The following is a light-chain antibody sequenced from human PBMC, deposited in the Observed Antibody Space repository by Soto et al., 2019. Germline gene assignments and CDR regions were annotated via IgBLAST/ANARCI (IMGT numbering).Light chain of an antibody. CDR2: SAS. Sequence: DIQMTQSPSFVSASVGDRVTITCRASQSVTTWLAWYQQRPGKAPRLLIHSASSLRSGVPSRFSGSGSEADFPLTIGSLHPEDEATYFCQQASYFPFTFGPGTTVAI. J-gene: IGKJ3*01. CDR3: QQASYFPFT. CDR1: QSVTTW. V-gene: IGKV1-12*01.